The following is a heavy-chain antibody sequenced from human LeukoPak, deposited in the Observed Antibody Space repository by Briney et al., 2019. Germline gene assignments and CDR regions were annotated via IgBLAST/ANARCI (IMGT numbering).Heavy chain of an antibody. D-gene: IGHD5-12*01. Sequence: ASVKVSCTASGYTFTGYYMHWVRQAPGQGLEWMGWINPNSGGTNYAQKFQGRVTMTRDTSISTAYMELSSLRSEDTAVYYCARGLRGSGYSGYDPSDYWGQGTLVTVSS. CDR2: INPNSGGT. J-gene: IGHJ4*02. CDR1: GYTFTGYY. V-gene: IGHV1-2*02. CDR3: ARGLRGSGYSGYDPSDY.